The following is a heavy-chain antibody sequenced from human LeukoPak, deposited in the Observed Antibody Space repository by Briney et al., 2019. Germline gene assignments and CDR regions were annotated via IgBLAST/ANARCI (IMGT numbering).Heavy chain of an antibody. CDR2: IYHSGTT. J-gene: IGHJ4*01. Sequence: SETLSLTCAVSGYSISSGYYWGWVRQPPGKGLEWIGSIYHSGTTNYNPSLKSRVTISVDTSKNQFSLKLSSVTAADTAVYYCARGVAYCTNGVCPFDYWGHGTLVTVSS. V-gene: IGHV4-38-2*01. CDR3: ARGVAYCTNGVCPFDY. CDR1: GYSISSGYY. D-gene: IGHD2-8*01.